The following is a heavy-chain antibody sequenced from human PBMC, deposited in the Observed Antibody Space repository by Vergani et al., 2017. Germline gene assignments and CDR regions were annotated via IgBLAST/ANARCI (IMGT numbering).Heavy chain of an antibody. CDR2: IIPILGIA. V-gene: IGHV1-69*02. J-gene: IGHJ6*03. CDR3: ASSAGYYYYYMDV. Sequence: QVQLVQSGAEVKKPGSSVKVSCKASGGTFSSYTISWVRQAPGQGLEWMGRIIPILGIANYAQKFQGRVTITADKSTSTAYRELSSLRSEDTVGYYCASSAGYYYYYMDVWGKGTTVTVSS. D-gene: IGHD6-25*01. CDR1: GGTFSSYT.